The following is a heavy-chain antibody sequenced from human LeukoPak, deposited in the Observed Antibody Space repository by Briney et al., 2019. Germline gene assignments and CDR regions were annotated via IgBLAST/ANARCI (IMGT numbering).Heavy chain of an antibody. CDR3: ARDLGYCSSTCCYYYYYYGMDV. D-gene: IGHD2-2*01. J-gene: IGHJ6*04. Sequence: PGGSLRLSCAASGFTFSSYSMNWVRQAPGKGLEWVSSISSSSSYIYYADSVKGRFTISRDNAKNSLYLQMNSLRAEDTAVYYCARDLGYCSSTCCYYYYYYGMDVWGKGTTVTVSS. CDR2: ISSSSSYI. CDR1: GFTFSSYS. V-gene: IGHV3-21*01.